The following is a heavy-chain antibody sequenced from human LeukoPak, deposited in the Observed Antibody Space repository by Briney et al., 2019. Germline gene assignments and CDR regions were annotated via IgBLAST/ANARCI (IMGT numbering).Heavy chain of an antibody. Sequence: PSETLSLTCAVYGGSFSGYYWSWIRQPPGKGLEWIGSIYYSGSTYYNPSLKSRVTISVDTSKNQFSLKLSSVTAADTAVYYCARVVTIAAAGYYFDYWGQGTLVTVSS. J-gene: IGHJ4*02. V-gene: IGHV4-34*01. D-gene: IGHD6-13*01. CDR3: ARVVTIAAAGYYFDY. CDR1: GGSFSGYY. CDR2: IYYSGST.